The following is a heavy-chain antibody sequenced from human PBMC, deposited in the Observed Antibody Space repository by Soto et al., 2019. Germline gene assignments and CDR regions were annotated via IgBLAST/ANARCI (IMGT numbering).Heavy chain of an antibody. CDR1: GGTFSSYT. Sequence: QVQLVQSGAEVKKPGSSVKVSCKASGGTFSSYTISWVRQAPGQGLEWMGRIIPILGIANYAQKFQGRVTITADNSTSTAYMELSSLRSEDTAVYYCARDRGDSSSWWDYWGQGTLVTVSS. D-gene: IGHD6-13*01. V-gene: IGHV1-69*08. J-gene: IGHJ4*02. CDR2: IIPILGIA. CDR3: ARDRGDSSSWWDY.